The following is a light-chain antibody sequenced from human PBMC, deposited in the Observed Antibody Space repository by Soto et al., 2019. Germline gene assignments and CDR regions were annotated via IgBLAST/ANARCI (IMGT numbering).Light chain of an antibody. Sequence: QSALTQPASVSGSPGQSITISCTGTSFDVGGYNYVSWYQQHPGKAPKTLIYDVTNRPSGISNRFSGSKSGNTASLTIGGLRSEDEGSYYCATWDDSLGRRVLFGGGTQLTVL. CDR3: ATWDDSLGRRVL. CDR1: SFDVGGYNY. CDR2: DVT. V-gene: IGLV2-14*03. J-gene: IGLJ3*02.